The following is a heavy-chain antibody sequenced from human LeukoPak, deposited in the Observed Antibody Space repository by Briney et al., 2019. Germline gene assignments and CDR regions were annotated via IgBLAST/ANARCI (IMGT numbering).Heavy chain of an antibody. CDR3: AKDTPSRNSGWDR. J-gene: IGHJ4*02. Sequence: RGSCRLSCAASGFTFSAYSMTWVGQAPAKGLEWVSLSASNGGHTYYADSPKERYTVSRDNSKNTLYLQMSSLRAEDTAVYYCAKDTPSRNSGWDRWGQGTLGTVST. D-gene: IGHD6-19*01. CDR2: SASNGGHT. V-gene: IGHV3-23*01. CDR1: GFTFSAYS.